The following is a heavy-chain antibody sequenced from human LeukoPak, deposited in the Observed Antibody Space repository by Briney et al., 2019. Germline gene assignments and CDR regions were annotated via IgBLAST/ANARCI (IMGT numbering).Heavy chain of an antibody. J-gene: IGHJ5*02. CDR1: GDSVSSNSAA. D-gene: IGHD6-19*01. CDR3: ARQLRIAVAGGNWFDP. CDR2: TYYRSKWYN. Sequence: SQTLSLTCAISGDSVSSNSAAWNWIRQSPSRGLEWLGRTYYRSKWYNDCAVSVKSRITINPDTSKNQFSLQLNSVTPEDTAVYYCARQLRIAVAGGNWFDPWGQGTLVTVSS. V-gene: IGHV6-1*01.